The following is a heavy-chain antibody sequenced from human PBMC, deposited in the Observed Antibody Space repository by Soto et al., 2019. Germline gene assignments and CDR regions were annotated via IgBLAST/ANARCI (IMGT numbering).Heavy chain of an antibody. Sequence: TGGSLRLSCAASGFTFSSYAMSWVRQAPGKGLEWVSAISGSGGSTYYADSVEGRFTISRDNSKNTLYLQMNSLRAEDTAVYYCAPARISMAATGYYGMDVWGQGTTVTVSS. CDR2: ISGSGGST. CDR1: GFTFSSYA. V-gene: IGHV3-23*01. J-gene: IGHJ6*02. D-gene: IGHD3-10*01. CDR3: APARISMAATGYYGMDV.